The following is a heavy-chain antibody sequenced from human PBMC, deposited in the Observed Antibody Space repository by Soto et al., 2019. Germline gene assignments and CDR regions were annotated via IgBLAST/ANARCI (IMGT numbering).Heavy chain of an antibody. CDR3: ARSPITGVLQHNWFDP. J-gene: IGHJ5*02. CDR2: ISAYNGNT. Sequence: QVQLVQSGAEVKKPGASVKVSCKASGYTFTSYGISWVRQAPGQGLEWMGWISAYNGNTNYAQKLQGRVPMTTDTSTSTAYMELRSLRSDDTAVYYCARSPITGVLQHNWFDPWGQGTLVTVSS. V-gene: IGHV1-18*01. CDR1: GYTFTSYG. D-gene: IGHD7-27*01.